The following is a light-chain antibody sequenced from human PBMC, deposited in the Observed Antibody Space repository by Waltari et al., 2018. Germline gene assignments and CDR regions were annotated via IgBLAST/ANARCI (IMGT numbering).Light chain of an antibody. CDR1: NIGSYS. CDR2: YDS. CDR3: QVWHSAIDPGV. J-gene: IGLJ1*01. V-gene: IGLV3-21*04. Sequence: SYVLTQPPSVSVAPGETARITCGGDNIGSYSEQWYQQKPGQAPVLVIRYDSDRPSGIPWRVSGSNSANTATVTISRVEAGDEANYYCQVWHSAIDPGVFGTGTEVTV.